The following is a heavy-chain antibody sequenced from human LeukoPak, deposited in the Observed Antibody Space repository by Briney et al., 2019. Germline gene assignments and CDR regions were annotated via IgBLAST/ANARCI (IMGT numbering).Heavy chain of an antibody. CDR3: ARDTAFDI. V-gene: IGHV3-48*02. Sequence: GGSLRLSCAASGFTFSSYSMNWVRQAPGKGLEWVSYISSRSSTIYYADSVKGRFTISRENAKNSLYLQMNRLRDEDTAVYYCARDTAFDIWGQGTLVTVSS. CDR1: GFTFSSYS. J-gene: IGHJ3*02. CDR2: ISSRSSTI.